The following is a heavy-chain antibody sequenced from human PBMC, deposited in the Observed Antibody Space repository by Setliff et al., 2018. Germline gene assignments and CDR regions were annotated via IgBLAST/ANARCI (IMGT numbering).Heavy chain of an antibody. V-gene: IGHV1-18*01. J-gene: IGHJ3*02. CDR3: ARDRAYFSSSHEPLDI. CDR2: ISAYSGNT. D-gene: IGHD6-6*01. Sequence: VASVKVSCKASGYTFSNYGITWVRQAPGQGLEWMGWISAYSGNTKYAQKLQGRVTMTTDTSTTTAYLELRSLTSDDTAVYYCARDRAYFSSSHEPLDIWGQGTMVTVSS. CDR1: GYTFSNYG.